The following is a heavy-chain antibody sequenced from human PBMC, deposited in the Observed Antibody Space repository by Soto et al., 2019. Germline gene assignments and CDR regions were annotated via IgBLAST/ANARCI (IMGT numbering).Heavy chain of an antibody. J-gene: IGHJ6*03. V-gene: IGHV1-8*01. CDR1: GYTFTNYD. Sequence: ASVKVSCKASGYTFTNYDINWVRQATGQGLEWMGWMNPNSGDTGYAQNFQGRVTMTRNTSISTAYMELSSLRSEDTAVYYCATVSVWQFYFFMDVWGKGTTVTVSS. D-gene: IGHD6-19*01. CDR3: ATVSVWQFYFFMDV. CDR2: MNPNSGDT.